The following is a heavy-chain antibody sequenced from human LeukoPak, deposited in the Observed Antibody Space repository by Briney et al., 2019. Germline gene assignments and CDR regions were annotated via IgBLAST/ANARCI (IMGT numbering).Heavy chain of an antibody. CDR2: ISSSSSSI. CDR1: GFIFSTYS. V-gene: IGHV3-48*02. J-gene: IGHJ4*02. CDR3: ARSGYGSSWYFFDY. D-gene: IGHD6-13*01. Sequence: PGGSLRLSCAASGFIFSTYSINGVRQAPGKGLEWVSHISSSSSSIYYADSVKGRFTISRDNAKNSLYLQMNSLRDEDTAVYYCARSGYGSSWYFFDYWGQGTLVTVSS.